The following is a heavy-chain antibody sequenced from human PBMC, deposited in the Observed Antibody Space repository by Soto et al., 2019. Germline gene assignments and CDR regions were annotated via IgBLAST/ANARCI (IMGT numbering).Heavy chain of an antibody. CDR3: ARGGRYCSSTTCFFRDF. CDR1: GFIFSSYN. V-gene: IGHV3-48*02. J-gene: IGHJ4*02. D-gene: IGHD2-2*01. Sequence: GGSLRLSCAASGFIFSSYNMNWVRQAPGKGLEWISYISSSSSTIYYADSVKGRFSISRDNAKNSLYLQMNSLRDEDTAVYYCARGGRYCSSTTCFFRDFWGQGTLVTVSS. CDR2: ISSSSSTI.